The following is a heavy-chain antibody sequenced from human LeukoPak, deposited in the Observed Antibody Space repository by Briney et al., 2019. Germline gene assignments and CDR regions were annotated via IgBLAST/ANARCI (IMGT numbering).Heavy chain of an antibody. J-gene: IGHJ5*01. V-gene: IGHV1-2*02. D-gene: IGHD6-13*01. Sequence: ASVNVSCKASGYTFTGYHMHWVRQAPGQGLEWMGCINPNSGGTNFAQKFQGRATMTRDTSINTAYMQMNSLRSEDTAVYYCARAHHISASGCDGFDSWGQGTLVTVSS. CDR1: GYTFTGYH. CDR3: ARAHHISASGCDGFDS. CDR2: INPNSGGT.